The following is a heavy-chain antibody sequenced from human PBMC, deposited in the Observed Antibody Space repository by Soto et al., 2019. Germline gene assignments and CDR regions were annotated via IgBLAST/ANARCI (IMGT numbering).Heavy chain of an antibody. V-gene: IGHV3-23*01. J-gene: IGHJ4*02. CDR3: ARGQFGVVTHGPFDY. D-gene: IGHD3-3*01. Sequence: GGSLRLSCAASGFTFSSYAMSWVRQAPGKGLEWVSAISGSGGNTYYADSVKGRFTISRDNSKNTLYLQMNSLRAADTAVYYCARGQFGVVTHGPFDYWGQGTLVTVSS. CDR1: GFTFSSYA. CDR2: ISGSGGNT.